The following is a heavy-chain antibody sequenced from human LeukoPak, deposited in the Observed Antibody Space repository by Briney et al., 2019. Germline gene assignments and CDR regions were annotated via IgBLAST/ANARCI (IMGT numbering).Heavy chain of an antibody. CDR3: ARLPHRAYYYDSSGYQRNFDY. V-gene: IGHV4-30-4*01. Sequence: SETLSLTCTVSGGSISSGDYYWSWIRQPPGKGLEWIGYIYYSGSTYYNPSLKSRVTISVDTSKNQFSLKLSSVTAADTAVYYCARLPHRAYYYDSSGYQRNFDYWGQGTLVTVSS. CDR2: IYYSGST. CDR1: GGSISSGDYY. J-gene: IGHJ4*02. D-gene: IGHD3-22*01.